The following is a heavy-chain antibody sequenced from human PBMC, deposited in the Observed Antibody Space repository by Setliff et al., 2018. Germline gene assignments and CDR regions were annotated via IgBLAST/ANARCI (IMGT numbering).Heavy chain of an antibody. Sequence: ASVKVSCKASGYTFANYYINWVRQAPGQGLEWMGIINPRAGTTSYAQKLQGRVTMTRDTSTNTVYMELSSLRSEDTAVYYCARGGSPDCSTAGCRYGDYVYWGQGTQVTVSS. CDR2: INPRAGTT. CDR1: GYTFANYY. V-gene: IGHV1-46*03. J-gene: IGHJ4*02. D-gene: IGHD2-2*01. CDR3: ARGGSPDCSTAGCRYGDYVY.